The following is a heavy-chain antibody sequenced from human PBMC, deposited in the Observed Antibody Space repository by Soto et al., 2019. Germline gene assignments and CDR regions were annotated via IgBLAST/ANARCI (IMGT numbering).Heavy chain of an antibody. J-gene: IGHJ1*01. V-gene: IGHV3-23*01. D-gene: IGHD6-19*01. CDR1: GFNFKKFA. Sequence: GGSLRLSCEASGFNFKKFAMGWVRQAPGEGLEWVSGISCCGGSTFYADSVKGRFSLARDDSKNTLSLQLNSLRVEDTAHYYCAKADGEQWLIPHLDNWGQGTQVTV. CDR3: AKADGEQWLIPHLDN. CDR2: ISCCGGST.